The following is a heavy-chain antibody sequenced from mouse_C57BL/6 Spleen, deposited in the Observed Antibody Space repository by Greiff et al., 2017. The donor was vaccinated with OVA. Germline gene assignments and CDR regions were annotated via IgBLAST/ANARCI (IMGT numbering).Heavy chain of an antibody. Sequence: QVQLKQSGPGLVQPSQSLSITCTVSGFSLTSYGVHWVRQSPGKGLEWLGVIWSGGSTDYNAAFITRLSISKDNSKSQVFFNMNRLQADDTARYYCARNWGTTVFDYWGQGTTLTVSS. CDR2: IWSGGST. CDR1: GFSLTSYG. CDR3: ARNWGTTVFDY. V-gene: IGHV2-2*01. D-gene: IGHD1-1*01. J-gene: IGHJ2*01.